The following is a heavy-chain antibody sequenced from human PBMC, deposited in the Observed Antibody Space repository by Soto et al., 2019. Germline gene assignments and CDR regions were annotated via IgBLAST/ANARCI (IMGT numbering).Heavy chain of an antibody. CDR3: ARDKRDLRFLEWSYYFDY. J-gene: IGHJ4*02. V-gene: IGHV3-30-3*01. D-gene: IGHD3-3*01. CDR2: ISYDGSNK. CDR1: GFTFSSCA. Sequence: GSLRLSCAASGFTFSSCAMHWVRQAPGKGLEWVAVISYDGSNKYYADSVKGRFTVSRDNSKNTLYLQVNSLRAEDTAVYYCARDKRDLRFLEWSYYFDYCGQGTLVTVSS.